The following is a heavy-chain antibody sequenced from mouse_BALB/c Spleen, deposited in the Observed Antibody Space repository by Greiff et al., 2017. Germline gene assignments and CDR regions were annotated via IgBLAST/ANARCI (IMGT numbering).Heavy chain of an antibody. CDR3: ARHGGRNYYYGSSSYFDY. CDR2: ISSGGGST. J-gene: IGHJ2*01. D-gene: IGHD1-1*01. CDR1: GFAFSSYD. V-gene: IGHV5-12-1*01. Sequence: EVKLVESGGGLVKPGGSLKLSCAASGFAFSSYDMSWVRQTPEKRLEWVAYISSGGGSTYYPDTVKGRFTISRDNAKNTLYLQMSSLKSEDTAMYYCARHGGRNYYYGSSSYFDYWGQGTTLTVSS.